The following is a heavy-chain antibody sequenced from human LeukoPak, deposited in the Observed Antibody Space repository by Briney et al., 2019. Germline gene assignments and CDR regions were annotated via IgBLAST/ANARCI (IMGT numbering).Heavy chain of an antibody. D-gene: IGHD4-23*01. V-gene: IGHV4-34*01. J-gene: IGHJ4*02. CDR1: GGSFSGNY. CDR2: INHSGTN. CDR3: ARGARMPDSGKRNFDS. Sequence: WEPLSLPCAVYGGSFSGNYWPWIPQPPGEGLEWLGEINHSGTNNYSPALKRRLTISVDTSKNQFSLRLSTVTAADTAVYYSARGARMPDSGKRNFDSWGQGTLVTVSA.